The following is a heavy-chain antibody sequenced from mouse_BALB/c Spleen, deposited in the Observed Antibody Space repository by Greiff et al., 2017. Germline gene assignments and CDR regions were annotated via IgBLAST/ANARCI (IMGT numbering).Heavy chain of an antibody. Sequence: EVKLQQSGPELVKPGASVKMSCKASGYTFTSYVMHWVKQKPGQGLEWIGYINPYNDGTKYNEKFKGKATLTSDKSSSTAYMELSSLTSEDSAVYYCARWGITKNTYYFDYWGQGTTLTVSS. V-gene: IGHV1-14*01. J-gene: IGHJ2*01. CDR3: ARWGITKNTYYFDY. CDR2: INPYNDGT. D-gene: IGHD2-4*01. CDR1: GYTFTSYV.